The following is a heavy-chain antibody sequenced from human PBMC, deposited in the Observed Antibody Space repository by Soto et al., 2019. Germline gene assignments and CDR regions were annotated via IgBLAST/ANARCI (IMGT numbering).Heavy chain of an antibody. CDR1: GGSISSSSYY. CDR2: IYYTGST. V-gene: IGHV4-39*01. J-gene: IGHJ4*02. CDR3: AKRGYSFAYLPCAD. Sequence: QLQLQESGPGLVKPSETLSLTCTVSGGSISSSSYYWGWIRQPPGKGLEWIGIIYYTGSTYYNPSLRSRVPISVNTSKNQFSLNLNSVTAADTAVYYCAKRGYSFAYLPCADWGQGTLVTVSS. D-gene: IGHD5-18*01.